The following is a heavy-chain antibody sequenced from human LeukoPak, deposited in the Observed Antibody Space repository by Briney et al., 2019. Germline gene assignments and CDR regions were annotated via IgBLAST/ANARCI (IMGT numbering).Heavy chain of an antibody. CDR3: ARPSKNDSSGPLFDY. J-gene: IGHJ4*02. V-gene: IGHV4-39*01. CDR1: GGSISSSSYY. CDR2: IYYSGST. D-gene: IGHD3-22*01. Sequence: PSETLSLTCTVSGGSISSSSYYWGWIRQPPGKGLEWIGSIYYSGSTYYNPSLKSRVTISVDTSKNQFSLKLSSVTAADTAVYYCARPSKNDSSGPLFDYWGQGTLVTVSS.